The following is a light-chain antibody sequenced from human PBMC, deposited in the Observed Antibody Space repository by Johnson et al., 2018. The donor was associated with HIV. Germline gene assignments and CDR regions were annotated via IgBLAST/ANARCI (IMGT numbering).Light chain of an antibody. J-gene: IGLJ1*01. V-gene: IGLV1-51*02. CDR3: GTWETGLSAYV. CDR1: SSNIGNNY. CDR2: ENN. Sequence: QPVLTQPPSVSAAPGQKVTISCSGSSSNIGNNYVSWYQQLPGTAPKLLIYENNKRPSGIPDRFSGSKSGTSATLGITGLQTGDEADYYCGTWETGLSAYVIGTGTKVTGL.